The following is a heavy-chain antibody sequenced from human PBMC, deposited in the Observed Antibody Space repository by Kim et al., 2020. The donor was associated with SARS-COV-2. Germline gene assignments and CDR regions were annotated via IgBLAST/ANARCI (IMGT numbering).Heavy chain of an antibody. V-gene: IGHV4-61*02. CDR2: IYTSGST. CDR3: AREVATIARQPRIYYFDY. D-gene: IGHD5-12*01. J-gene: IGHJ4*02. Sequence: SETLSLTCTVSGGSISSGSYYWSWIRQPAGKGLEWIGRIYTSGSTNYNPSLKSRVTISVDTSKNQFSLKLSSVTAADTAVYYCAREVATIARQPRIYYFDYWGQGTLVTVSS. CDR1: GGSISSGSYY.